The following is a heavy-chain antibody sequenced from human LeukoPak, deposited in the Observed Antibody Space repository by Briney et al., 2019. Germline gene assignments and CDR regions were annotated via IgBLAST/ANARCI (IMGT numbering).Heavy chain of an antibody. CDR2: MHPDGVT. CDR1: GFTVSLNF. CDR3: AGGRGYIIDY. Sequence: GGSLRLSCAASGFTVSLNFMNWVRQAPGTGLEWVSIMHPDGVTHYSDSVKGRFTISRDNSNNILYLQMNGLRAEDTAVYSCAGGRGYIIDYWGPGTLVTVSS. V-gene: IGHV3-53*01. D-gene: IGHD5-18*01. J-gene: IGHJ4*02.